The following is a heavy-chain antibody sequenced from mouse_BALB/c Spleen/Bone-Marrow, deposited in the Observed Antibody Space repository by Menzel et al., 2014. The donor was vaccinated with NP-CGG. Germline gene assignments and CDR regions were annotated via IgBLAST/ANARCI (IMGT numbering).Heavy chain of an antibody. D-gene: IGHD2-4*01. CDR2: INPSNGGT. J-gene: IGHJ2*01. CDR1: GYTFTIYY. Sequence: QVQLQQSGAELVKPGASVKLSCEASGYTFTIYYMYWVKQRPGQGLEWIGEINPSNGGTNFNEKFKSKATLTVDKSSSTEYMQLSSLTSEDSAVYYCTRSTMITYFDYWGQGTTLTVSS. CDR3: TRSTMITYFDY. V-gene: IGHV1S81*02.